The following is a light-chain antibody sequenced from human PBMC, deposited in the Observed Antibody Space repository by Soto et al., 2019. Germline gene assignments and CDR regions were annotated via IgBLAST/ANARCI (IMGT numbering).Light chain of an antibody. CDR1: SSDVGSYDY. Sequence: QSVLTQPPSASGSLGQSVTISCTGTSSDVGSYDYVSWYQQHPGKAPKFIIYEVTKRPSGVPDRFSGSKSGDTASQTVSGLQAEDEADYYCSSYAGSNNLVFGGGTKLTVL. J-gene: IGLJ3*02. CDR3: SSYAGSNNLV. CDR2: EVT. V-gene: IGLV2-8*01.